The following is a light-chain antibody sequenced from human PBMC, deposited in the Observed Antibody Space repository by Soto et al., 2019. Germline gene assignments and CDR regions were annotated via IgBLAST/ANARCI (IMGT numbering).Light chain of an antibody. CDR2: DAS. CDR1: QSVSSW. CDR3: QQYNSFWT. Sequence: DIQMTQSPSTLSASVGDRVTITCRASQSVSSWLAWYQQKPGKDPKLLIYDASYLERGVPSRFTGSGSGTEFTLTISSLQPDDLATYYCQQYNSFWTFGQGTKVEI. V-gene: IGKV1-5*01. J-gene: IGKJ1*01.